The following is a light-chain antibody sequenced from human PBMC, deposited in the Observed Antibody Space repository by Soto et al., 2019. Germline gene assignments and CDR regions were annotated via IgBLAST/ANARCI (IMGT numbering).Light chain of an antibody. Sequence: IHLTQSPSSLSASVGDRVTITCPAIQATNNNVDWYHQKPEKPPKLLIHXASXLERXVPSRFSGSGSGTDFSLTITSLQPDDSATYYCQQYHSYYPWTFGQGTKVDIK. CDR3: QQYHSYYPWT. J-gene: IGKJ1*01. V-gene: IGKV1-13*02. CDR2: XAS. CDR1: QATNNN.